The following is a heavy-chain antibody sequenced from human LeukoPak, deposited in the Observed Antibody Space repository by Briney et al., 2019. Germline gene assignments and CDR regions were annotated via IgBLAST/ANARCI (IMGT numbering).Heavy chain of an antibody. V-gene: IGHV3-21*01. D-gene: IGHD6-13*01. Sequence: GGSLRLSCAASGFTFNNYAMNWVRQAPGKGLEWVSSISSSSSYIYYADSVKGRFTISRDNAKNSLYLQMNSLRAEDTAVYYCASFTGYSSSCFDPWGQGTLVTVSS. CDR2: ISSSSSYI. CDR3: ASFTGYSSSCFDP. CDR1: GFTFNNYA. J-gene: IGHJ5*02.